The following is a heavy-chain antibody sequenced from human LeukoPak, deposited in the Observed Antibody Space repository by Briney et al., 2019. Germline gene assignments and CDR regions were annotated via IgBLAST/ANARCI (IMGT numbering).Heavy chain of an antibody. J-gene: IGHJ4*02. CDR1: GYTLTELS. V-gene: IGHV1-24*01. Sequence: RASVKVSCKVSGYTLTELSMHWVRQAPGKGLEWMGGFDPEDGETIYAQKFQGRVTMTEDTSTDTAYMELNSLRSEDTAVYYCATLKKITMIVVVIAYFDYWGRGTLVTVSS. D-gene: IGHD3-22*01. CDR2: FDPEDGET. CDR3: ATLKKITMIVVVIAYFDY.